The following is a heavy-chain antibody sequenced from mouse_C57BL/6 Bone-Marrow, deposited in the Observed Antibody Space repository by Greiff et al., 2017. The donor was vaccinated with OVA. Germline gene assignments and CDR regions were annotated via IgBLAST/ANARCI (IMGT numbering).Heavy chain of an antibody. V-gene: IGHV1-53*01. CDR1: GYTFTSYW. CDR2: INPSNGGT. D-gene: IGHD1-1*01. Sequence: VKLQQPGTELVKPGASVKLSCKASGYTFTSYWMHWVKQRPGQGLEWIGNINPSNGGTNYNEKFKSKATLTVDKSSSTAYMQLSSLTSEDSAVYYCARDYYGSSYDYYAMDYWGQGTSVTVSS. J-gene: IGHJ4*01. CDR3: ARDYYGSSYDYYAMDY.